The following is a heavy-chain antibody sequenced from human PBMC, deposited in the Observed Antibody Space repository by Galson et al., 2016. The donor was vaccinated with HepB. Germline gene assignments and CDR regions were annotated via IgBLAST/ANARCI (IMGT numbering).Heavy chain of an antibody. J-gene: IGHJ4*02. CDR2: ISYDGSEK. Sequence: SLRLSCAASGFTFSYYAMHWVRQAPGKGLEWVAAISYDGSEKYYADSVKGRFTISRDNSKYTLYLQMSSLRAEDTAVYYCARDMKWGDSGWFWDYFDYWGQGILVTVSS. V-gene: IGHV3-30*04. CDR3: ARDMKWGDSGWFWDYFDY. CDR1: GFTFSYYA. D-gene: IGHD6-19*01.